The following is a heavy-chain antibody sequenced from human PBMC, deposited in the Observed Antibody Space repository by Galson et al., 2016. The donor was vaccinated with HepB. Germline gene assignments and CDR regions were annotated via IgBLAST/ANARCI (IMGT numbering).Heavy chain of an antibody. D-gene: IGHD5-24*01. J-gene: IGHJ3*01. V-gene: IGHV4-31*03. CDR3: ARDQAAITDGFDS. CDR2: IFYTGYS. CDR1: GGSINTFGFY. Sequence: TLSLTCSVSGGSINTFGFYWNWVRQSPGKGLEWIGFIFYTGYSNANPSLGGRVTISIDTSKNQFSLDLTSVTAADTAVYYCARDQAAITDGFDSWGQGTMVTVSS.